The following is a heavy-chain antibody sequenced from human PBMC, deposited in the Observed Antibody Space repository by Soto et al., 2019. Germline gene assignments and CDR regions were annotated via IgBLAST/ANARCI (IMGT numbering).Heavy chain of an antibody. J-gene: IGHJ4*02. CDR1: GDIFTTYA. CDR2: IKPAIGSA. Sequence: QVQVVQSGAEVKEPGSSVKVSCKASGDIFTTYAINRVRQAPGQGLVWMGGIKPAIGSANYAPTFQGRLTITADDLTATAYMDLTSLTSEDTAVYYCARGLLVGHETVDYWGQGTLVTVSS. V-gene: IGHV1-69*01. CDR3: ARGLLVGHETVDY. D-gene: IGHD1-26*01.